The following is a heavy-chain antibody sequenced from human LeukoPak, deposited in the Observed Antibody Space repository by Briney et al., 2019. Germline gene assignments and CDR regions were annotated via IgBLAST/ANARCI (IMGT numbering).Heavy chain of an antibody. V-gene: IGHV4-59*08. D-gene: IGHD6-19*01. Sequence: SETLSLTCTVSGGSISSYYWSWIRQPPGKGLEWIGYIYYSGSTNYNPSLKSRVTISVDTSKNQFSLKLSSVTAADTAVYCCARHGPNSSGFYYFDYWGQGTLVTVSS. J-gene: IGHJ4*02. CDR3: ARHGPNSSGFYYFDY. CDR2: IYYSGST. CDR1: GGSISSYY.